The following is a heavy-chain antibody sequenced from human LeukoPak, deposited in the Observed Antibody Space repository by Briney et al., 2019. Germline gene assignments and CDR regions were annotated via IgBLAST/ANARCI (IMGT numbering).Heavy chain of an antibody. CDR2: IYYSGTT. J-gene: IGHJ5*02. D-gene: IGHD2-2*01. CDR1: GGSISSFY. Sequence: SETLSLTCTVSGGSISSFYWSWIRRSPGEGLVWIGHIYYSGTTKYNPSLKSRVTMSVGTSKTQFSLKLSSVTAADTAVYYCARVIGYCSSTSCPGGFDPWRQGTLVTVSS. V-gene: IGHV4-59*01. CDR3: ARVIGYCSSTSCPGGFDP.